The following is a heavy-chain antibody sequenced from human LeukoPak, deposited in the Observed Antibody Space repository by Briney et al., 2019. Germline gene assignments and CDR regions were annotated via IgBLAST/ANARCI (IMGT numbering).Heavy chain of an antibody. Sequence: SETLSLTCTVSGGSISSYYWSWIRQPPGKGLEWIGYIYYSGSTNYNPSLKSRVTISVDTSKNQFSLKLSSVTAEDTAVYYCARGKEAIVVVPADSPMDVWGQGTTVTVSS. CDR1: GGSISSYY. J-gene: IGHJ6*02. CDR2: IYYSGST. V-gene: IGHV4-59*01. D-gene: IGHD2-2*01. CDR3: ARGKEAIVVVPADSPMDV.